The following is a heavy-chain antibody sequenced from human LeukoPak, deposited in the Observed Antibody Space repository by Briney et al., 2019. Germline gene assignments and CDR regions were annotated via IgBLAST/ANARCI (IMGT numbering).Heavy chain of an antibody. V-gene: IGHV4-59*12. CDR2: IHYSGST. CDR1: GGSITNYY. Sequence: ASETLSLTCTVFGGSITNYYWNWIRQPPGKGLDWIGYIHYSGSTNYNPSLKSRVTMSVDTSKNQFSLKLSSVTAADTAVYYCARGPMDSSSWYLYYYMDVWGKGTTVTISS. CDR3: ARGPMDSSSWYLYYYMDV. D-gene: IGHD6-13*01. J-gene: IGHJ6*03.